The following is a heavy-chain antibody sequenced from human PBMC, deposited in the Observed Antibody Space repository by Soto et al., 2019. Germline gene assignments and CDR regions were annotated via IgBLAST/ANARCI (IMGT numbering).Heavy chain of an antibody. CDR2: IYHSGST. D-gene: IGHD1-1*01. J-gene: IGHJ4*02. CDR3: ARGDMETNRDFDS. V-gene: IGHV4-38-2*01. CDR1: GYFISSGYY. Sequence: SETLSLTCAASGYFISSGYYWGWVRQPPGKGLEWIGSIYHSGSTYYNPSLSSRVTISVDTSKNQFSLKLRSVTAADTAVYYCARGDMETNRDFDSWGQGTLVTVSS.